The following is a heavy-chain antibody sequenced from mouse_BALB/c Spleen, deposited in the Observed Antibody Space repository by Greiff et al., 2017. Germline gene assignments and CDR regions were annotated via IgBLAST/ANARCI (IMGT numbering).Heavy chain of an antibody. CDR3: ARYGSRYWYFDV. Sequence: QVHVKQSGAELAKPGASVKMSCKASGYTFTSYWMHWVKQRPGQGLEWIGYINPSTGYTEYNQKFKDKATLTADKSSSTAYMQLSSLTSEDSAVYYCARYGSRYWYFDVWGAGTTVTVSS. D-gene: IGHD1-1*01. CDR2: INPSTGYT. V-gene: IGHV1-7*01. CDR1: GYTFTSYW. J-gene: IGHJ1*01.